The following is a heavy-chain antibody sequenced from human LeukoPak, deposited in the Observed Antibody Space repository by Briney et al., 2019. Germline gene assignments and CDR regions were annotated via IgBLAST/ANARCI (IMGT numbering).Heavy chain of an antibody. CDR2: FDPEDGET. D-gene: IGHD4-17*01. V-gene: IGHV1-24*01. CDR1: GYTLTELS. CDR3: ATGKSTVTTNFDY. J-gene: IGHJ4*02. Sequence: ASVKVSCKVSGYTLTELSIHWVRQAPGKGLEWMGGFDPEDGETIYAQKFQGRVTMTEDTSTDTAYMELSSLRSEDTAVYYCATGKSTVTTNFDYWGQGTLLTVSS.